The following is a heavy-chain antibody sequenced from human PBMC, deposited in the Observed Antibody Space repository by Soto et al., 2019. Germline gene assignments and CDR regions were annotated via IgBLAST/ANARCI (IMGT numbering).Heavy chain of an antibody. V-gene: IGHV3-33*01. D-gene: IGHD3-22*01. CDR2: IWYDGSNK. Sequence: GSLRLSCAASGFTFSSYGMHWVRQAPGKGLEWVAVIWYDGSNKYYADSVKGRFTISRDNSKNTLYLQMSSLRAEDTAVYYCAVIPNYDSSGYYNDYWGQGTLVTVSS. CDR1: GFTFSSYG. J-gene: IGHJ4*02. CDR3: AVIPNYDSSGYYNDY.